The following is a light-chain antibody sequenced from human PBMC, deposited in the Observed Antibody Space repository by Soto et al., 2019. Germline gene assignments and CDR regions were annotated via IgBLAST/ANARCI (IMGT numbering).Light chain of an antibody. J-gene: IGKJ4*01. CDR3: QQYNNWPLT. CDR1: QSVSRN. CDR2: GTS. Sequence: EMVMTQSPATLSVSPGERATLSCRASQSVSRNLAWYQQKPGQAPRLLIYGTSTRATGIPARFSGSGSGTEFTLTISSLQSEDFVVYYCQQYNNWPLTFGGGTKVEIK. V-gene: IGKV3-15*01.